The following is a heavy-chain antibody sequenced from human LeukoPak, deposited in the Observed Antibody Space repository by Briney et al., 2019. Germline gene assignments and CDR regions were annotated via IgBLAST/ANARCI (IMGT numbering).Heavy chain of an antibody. V-gene: IGHV1-2*06. CDR3: ARDLRRDCSGGSCYIRDY. CDR2: INSNSGGT. D-gene: IGHD2-15*01. J-gene: IGHJ4*02. CDR1: GYTFTGYY. Sequence: ASVKVSCKASGYTFTGYYMHWVRQAPGQGLEWMGRINSNSGGTNYAQKFQGRVTMTRDTSISTAYMELSRLRSDDTAVYYCARDLRRDCSGGSCYIRDYWGQGTLVTVSS.